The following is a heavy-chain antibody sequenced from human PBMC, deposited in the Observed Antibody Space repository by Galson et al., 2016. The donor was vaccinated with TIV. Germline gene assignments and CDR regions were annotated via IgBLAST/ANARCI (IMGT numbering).Heavy chain of an antibody. D-gene: IGHD3-10*01. CDR2: ISAKYDNA. CDR1: GFTFSDYA. CDR3: AKDRIPFTFRGAFDM. Sequence: LRLSCAASGFTFSDYAMSWVRQAPGKGLEWLSVISAKYDNAKYADSVKGRFTISRDNSKSTLYPQLDSLRADDTAIYYCAKDRIPFTFRGAFDMWGQGTWSPSPQ. V-gene: IGHV3-23*01. J-gene: IGHJ3*02.